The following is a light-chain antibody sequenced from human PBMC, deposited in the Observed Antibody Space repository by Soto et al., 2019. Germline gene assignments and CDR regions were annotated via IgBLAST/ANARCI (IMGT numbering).Light chain of an antibody. V-gene: IGKV3D-20*02. CDR2: GAS. CDR1: QSVSSSY. Sequence: EIVVTRSPGTLALVPGERATLSCRASQSVSSSYLAWYQQKPGQAPRLXIFGASTRATGVPARFSGSGSRTEFTLTICSLEPEDFAVYYCQQRSNWTITFGQGTRLEIK. J-gene: IGKJ5*01. CDR3: QQRSNWTIT.